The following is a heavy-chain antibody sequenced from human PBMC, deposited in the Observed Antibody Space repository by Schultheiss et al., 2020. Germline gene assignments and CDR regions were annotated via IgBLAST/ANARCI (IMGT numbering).Heavy chain of an antibody. Sequence: SETLSLTCAVYGGSFSGYYWSWIRQPPGKGLEWIGEINHSGSTNYNPSLKSRVTISVDTSKNQFSLKLSSVTAADTAVYYCARDAREYCTGGVCYAPSYYYYYGMDVWGQGTTVTVSS. V-gene: IGHV4-34*01. CDR1: GGSFSGYY. J-gene: IGHJ6*02. CDR3: ARDAREYCTGGVCYAPSYYYYYGMDV. D-gene: IGHD2-8*02. CDR2: INHSGST.